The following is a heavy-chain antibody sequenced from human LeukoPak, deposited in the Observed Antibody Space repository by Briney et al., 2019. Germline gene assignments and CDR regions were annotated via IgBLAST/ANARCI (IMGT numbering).Heavy chain of an antibody. Sequence: PGGSLRLSCAASGFTFSSYSMNWVRQAPGKGLEWVSYISSSSSTIYYADSVKGRFTISRDKVKNSLYLQMNSLRAEDTAVYYCGRSYSGSFVDYWGQGTLVTVSS. V-gene: IGHV3-48*01. CDR3: GRSYSGSFVDY. J-gene: IGHJ4*02. D-gene: IGHD1-26*01. CDR2: ISSSSSTI. CDR1: GFTFSSYS.